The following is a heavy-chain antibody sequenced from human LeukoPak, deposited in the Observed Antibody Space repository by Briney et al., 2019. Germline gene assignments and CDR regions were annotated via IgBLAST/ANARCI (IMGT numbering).Heavy chain of an antibody. V-gene: IGHV4-34*01. CDR1: GGSFSGYY. J-gene: IGHJ4*02. D-gene: IGHD6-13*01. CDR2: INHSGST. Sequence: SETLSLTCAVYGGSFSGYYWSWIRQPPGKGLVWIGEINHSGSTNYNPSLKSRVTISVDTSKNQFSLKLSSVTAADTAVYYCARLRVAAAAIDYWGQGTLVTVSS. CDR3: ARLRVAAAAIDY.